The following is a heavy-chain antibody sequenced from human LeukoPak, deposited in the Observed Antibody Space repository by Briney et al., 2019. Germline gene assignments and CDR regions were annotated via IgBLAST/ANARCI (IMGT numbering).Heavy chain of an antibody. V-gene: IGHV3-21*01. CDR1: GFTFSSYS. J-gene: IGHJ5*02. Sequence: GGSLRLSCAASGFTFSSYSMNWVRQAPGKGLEWVSSISSSSSYIYYADSVKGRFTISRDNAKNSLYLQMNSLRAEDTAVYYCAILWAYSSGWYPQKGGFDPWGQGTLVTVSS. D-gene: IGHD6-19*01. CDR3: AILWAYSSGWYPQKGGFDP. CDR2: ISSSSSYI.